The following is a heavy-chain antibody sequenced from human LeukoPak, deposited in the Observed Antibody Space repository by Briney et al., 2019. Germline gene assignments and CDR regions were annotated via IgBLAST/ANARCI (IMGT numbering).Heavy chain of an antibody. CDR3: TTTQYSDSSLRY. Sequence: GGSLRLSCAASGFTFSDKWMAWVRQAPGRGLEWVARIKSNDVGGTSANAAPVEGRFTISRDDSKNTLYLQMNSLKTEDTAVYYCTTTQYSDSSLRYWGQGTPVTVSS. V-gene: IGHV3-15*01. J-gene: IGHJ4*02. D-gene: IGHD1-26*01. CDR2: IKSNDVGGTS. CDR1: GFTFSDKW.